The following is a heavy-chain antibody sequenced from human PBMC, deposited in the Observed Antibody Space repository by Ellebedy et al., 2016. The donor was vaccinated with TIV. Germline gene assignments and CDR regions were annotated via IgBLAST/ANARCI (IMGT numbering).Heavy chain of an antibody. J-gene: IGHJ4*02. CDR2: ISGDGSST. Sequence: GESLKISXAASGFTFRTYWMHWVRQAPGKGLVWVSRISGDGSSTIYADSVRGRFTISRDNARNTLYLQMNSLRAEDTAVYYCVRAPRGQYYFDYWGQGTLVTVSS. CDR1: GFTFRTYW. D-gene: IGHD5-12*01. CDR3: VRAPRGQYYFDY. V-gene: IGHV3-74*01.